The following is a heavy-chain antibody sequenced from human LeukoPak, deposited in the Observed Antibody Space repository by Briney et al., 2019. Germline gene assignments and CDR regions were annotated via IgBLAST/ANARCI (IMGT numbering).Heavy chain of an antibody. CDR1: GFTFSSYA. J-gene: IGHJ3*02. D-gene: IGHD1-26*01. CDR3: AKECEPSAEVWELLGGAFDI. V-gene: IGHV3-23*01. CDR2: ISGSGGST. Sequence: PGGSLRLSCAASGFTFSSYAMSWVRQAPGKGLEWVSAISGSGGSTYYADSVKGRFTISRDNSKNTLYLQMNSLRAEDTAVYYCAKECEPSAEVWELLGGAFDIWGQGTMVTVSS.